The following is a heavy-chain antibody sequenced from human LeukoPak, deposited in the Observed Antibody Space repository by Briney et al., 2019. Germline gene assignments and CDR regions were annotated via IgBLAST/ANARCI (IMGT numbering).Heavy chain of an antibody. J-gene: IGHJ6*02. Sequence: GGSLRLSCAASGFTFSDYYISWIRQAPGKGLEWVSYISSSGSTIYYADSVKGRFTISRDNAKNSLYLQMNSLRAEDTAVYYCAREITMVRGAKPLYYYGMDVWGQGTTVTVSS. V-gene: IGHV3-11*01. D-gene: IGHD3-10*01. CDR2: ISSSGSTI. CDR1: GFTFSDYY. CDR3: AREITMVRGAKPLYYYGMDV.